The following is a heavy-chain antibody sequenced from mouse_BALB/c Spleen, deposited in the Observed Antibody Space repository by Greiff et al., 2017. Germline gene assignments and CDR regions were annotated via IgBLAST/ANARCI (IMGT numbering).Heavy chain of an antibody. CDR3: ARITTVVNLDY. V-gene: IGHV1-7*01. J-gene: IGHJ2*01. D-gene: IGHD1-1*01. CDR1: GYTFTSYW. CDR2: INPSTGYT. Sequence: QVQLQQSGAELAKPGASVKMSCKASGYTFTSYWMHWVKQRPGQGLEWIGYINPSTGYTEYNQKFKDKATLTADKSSSTAYMQLSSLTSEDSAVYYCARITTVVNLDYWGQGTTLTVSS.